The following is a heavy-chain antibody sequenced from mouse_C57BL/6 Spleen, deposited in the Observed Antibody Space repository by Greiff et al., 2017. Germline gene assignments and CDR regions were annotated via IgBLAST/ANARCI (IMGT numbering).Heavy chain of an antibody. CDR3: ARDGYYDAMDY. V-gene: IGHV1-4*01. CDR1: GYTFTSYT. CDR2: INPSSGYT. D-gene: IGHD2-2*01. J-gene: IGHJ4*01. Sequence: VQLQESGAELARPGASVKMSCKASGYTFTSYTMHWVKQRPGQGLEWIGYINPSSGYTKYNQKFKDKATLTADKSSSTAYMQLSSLTSEDSAVYYCARDGYYDAMDYWGQGTPVTGSS.